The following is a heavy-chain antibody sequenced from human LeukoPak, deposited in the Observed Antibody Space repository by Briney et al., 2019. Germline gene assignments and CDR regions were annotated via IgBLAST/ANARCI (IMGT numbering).Heavy chain of an antibody. CDR3: ARDVPFKGSSSWFDP. V-gene: IGHV3-7*01. J-gene: IGHJ5*02. CDR1: GFTFSRYW. CDR2: IKQDGSEK. Sequence: GGSLRLSCAASGFTFSRYWLSWVRQAPGKGLEWVAIIKQDGSEKYYVDSVKGRFTISRDNAKNSLYLQMNSLRAEDTAVYYCARDVPFKGSSSWFDPWGQGTLVTVSS.